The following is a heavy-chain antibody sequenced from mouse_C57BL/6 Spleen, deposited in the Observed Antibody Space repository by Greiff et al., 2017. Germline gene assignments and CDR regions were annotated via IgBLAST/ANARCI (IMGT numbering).Heavy chain of an antibody. CDR3: ARLGDYDPFAY. CDR1: GFTFSDYG. V-gene: IGHV5-17*01. CDR2: ISSGSSTI. D-gene: IGHD2-4*01. J-gene: IGHJ3*01. Sequence: EVHLVESGGGLVKPGGSLKLSCAASGFTFSDYGMHWVRQAPEKGLEWVAYISSGSSTIYYADTVKGRFTISRDNAKNTLFLQMTSLRSEDTAMYYCARLGDYDPFAYWGQGTLTVSA.